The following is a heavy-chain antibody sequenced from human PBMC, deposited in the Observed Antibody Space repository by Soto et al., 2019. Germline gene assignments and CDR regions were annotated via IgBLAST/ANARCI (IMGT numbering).Heavy chain of an antibody. CDR2: INHSGST. CDR1: GGSFSDYY. J-gene: IGHJ6*02. CDR3: ARGRKGITVLRFLEWSPHGMDV. D-gene: IGHD3-3*01. Sequence: KPSETLSLTCAVYGGSFSDYYWSWIRQPPGKGLEWIGEINHSGSTNYNPSLKSRVTISVDTSKNQFSLKLNSVTAADTAVYYCARGRKGITVLRFLEWSPHGMDVWGQGTTVTVSS. V-gene: IGHV4-34*01.